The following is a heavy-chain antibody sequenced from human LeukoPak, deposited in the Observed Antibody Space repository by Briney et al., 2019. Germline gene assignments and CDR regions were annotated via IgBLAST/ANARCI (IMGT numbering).Heavy chain of an antibody. CDR2: ISGSGGST. CDR3: ASHSDYEMLYYFDY. J-gene: IGHJ4*02. V-gene: IGHV3-23*01. CDR1: GFTFSSYG. Sequence: PGGSLRLSCAASGFTFSSYGMSWVRQAPGKGLEWVSAISGSGGSTYYADSVKGRFTISRDNSKNTLYLQMNSLRAEDTAVYYCASHSDYEMLYYFDYWGQGTLVTVSS. D-gene: IGHD4-11*01.